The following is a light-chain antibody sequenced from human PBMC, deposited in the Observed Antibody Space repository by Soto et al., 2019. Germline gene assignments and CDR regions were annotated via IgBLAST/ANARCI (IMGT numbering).Light chain of an antibody. CDR1: SSDVGRYNY. Sequence: QSMLTQPASVSGSPGQSITISCTGTSSDVGRYNYVSWYQQHPGKAPKLMIYEVNNRPSGVSNRFSGSKSGNTASLTISGLQAEDEADYYCSSYTSTSTLVIFGGGAKLTVL. CDR3: SSYTSTSTLVI. J-gene: IGLJ2*01. CDR2: EVN. V-gene: IGLV2-14*01.